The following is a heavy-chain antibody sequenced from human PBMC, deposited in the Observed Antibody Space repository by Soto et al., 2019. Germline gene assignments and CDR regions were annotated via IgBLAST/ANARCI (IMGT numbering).Heavy chain of an antibody. Sequence: PGRSMSLSWGASGFYLSDYGVNLVRPAQGKGLEWVSFISSDSRTIYYADSVEGRFTVSRDNARNSVSLQMDSLRDEDAAVYYCARIKLVERFFTNVDVYHMDVSGQGTPVTVSS. J-gene: IGHJ6*02. CDR1: GFYLSDYG. CDR2: ISSDSRTI. CDR3: ARIKLVERFFTNVDVYHMDV. D-gene: IGHD2-15*01. V-gene: IGHV3-48*02.